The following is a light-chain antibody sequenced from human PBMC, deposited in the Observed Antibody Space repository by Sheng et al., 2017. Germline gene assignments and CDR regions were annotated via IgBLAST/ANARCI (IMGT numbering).Light chain of an antibody. CDR1: QSISSW. CDR2: KAS. V-gene: IGKV1-5*03. J-gene: IGKJ4*01. Sequence: DIQMTQSPSTLSASVGDRVTITCRASQSISSWLAWYQQKPGKAPKLLIYKASSLESGVPSRFSGSGSGTEFTLTISSLQPDDFATYYCQQYNSYSPLTFGGGTKVEDQT. CDR3: QQYNSYSPLT.